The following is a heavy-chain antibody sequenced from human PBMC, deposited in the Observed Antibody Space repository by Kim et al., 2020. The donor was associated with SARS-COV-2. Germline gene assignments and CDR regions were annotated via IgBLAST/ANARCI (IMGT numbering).Heavy chain of an antibody. CDR2: IYYSGST. V-gene: IGHV4-59*01. J-gene: IGHJ6*02. D-gene: IGHD4-17*01. CDR3: ARDRAYQSPYGPLNYYGMDV. CDR1: GGSISSYY. Sequence: SETLSLTCTVSGGSISSYYWSWIRQTPGKGLEWIGYIYYSGSTNYNPSLKSRVTISVDTSKNQFSLKLSSVTAADTAVYYCARDRAYQSPYGPLNYYGMDVWGQGTTVTVSS.